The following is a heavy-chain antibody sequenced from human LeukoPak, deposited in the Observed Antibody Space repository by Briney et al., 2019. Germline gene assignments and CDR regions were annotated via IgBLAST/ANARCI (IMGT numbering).Heavy chain of an antibody. V-gene: IGHV5-51*01. Sequence: GESLKISCKGSGYSFTSYWIGWVRQMPGKGLEWMGIIYPGDSDTRYSPSFQGQVTISADKSISTAYLQWSSLKASDTAMYYCASALPYYHDSSGYYKTDAFDIWGQGTMVTVSS. J-gene: IGHJ3*02. CDR2: IYPGDSDT. CDR1: GYSFTSYW. CDR3: ASALPYYHDSSGYYKTDAFDI. D-gene: IGHD3-22*01.